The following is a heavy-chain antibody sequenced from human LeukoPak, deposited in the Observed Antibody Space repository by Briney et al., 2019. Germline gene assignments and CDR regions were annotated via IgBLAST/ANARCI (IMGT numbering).Heavy chain of an antibody. J-gene: IGHJ6*03. V-gene: IGHV1-18*01. CDR2: ISAYNGNT. CDR1: GYTFTSYG. D-gene: IGHD6-13*01. Sequence: ASVKVSCRASGYTFTSYGISWVRQAPGQGLEWMGWISAYNGNTIYAQKFQGRVTMTEDTSTDTAYMELSSLKSEDTGVYCCATVFQQRGYYYMDVWGKGTTVTVSS. CDR3: ATVFQQRGYYYMDV.